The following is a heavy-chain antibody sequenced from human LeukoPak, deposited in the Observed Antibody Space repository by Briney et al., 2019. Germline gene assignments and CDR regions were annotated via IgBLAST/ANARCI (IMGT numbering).Heavy chain of an antibody. CDR1: GYTFTSYY. CDR3: ARETHDYSNYGLDYYYYYYMDV. J-gene: IGHJ6*03. Sequence: ASVKFSCKASGYTFTSYYMHWVRQAPGQGLEWMGIINRSGGSTSYAQKFQGRVTMTRDTSTSTVYMELSSLRSEDMAVYYCARETHDYSNYGLDYYYYYYMDVWGKGTTVTVSS. V-gene: IGHV1-46*01. CDR2: INRSGGST. D-gene: IGHD4-11*01.